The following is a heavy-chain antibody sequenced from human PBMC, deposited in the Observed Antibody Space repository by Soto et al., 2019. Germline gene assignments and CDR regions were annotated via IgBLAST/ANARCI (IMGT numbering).Heavy chain of an antibody. D-gene: IGHD4-4*01. Sequence: QVQLVESGGGVVQPGRSLRLSCAASGFTFSSYGMHWVRQAPGKGLDWVAVIRYDGSNKYYADSVKGRFTISRDNSKNTLHLQMNSLRAEDTAVYYCARESGALTVTRYNWFDPWGQGTLVTVSS. CDR2: IRYDGSNK. V-gene: IGHV3-33*01. J-gene: IGHJ5*02. CDR1: GFTFSSYG. CDR3: ARESGALTVTRYNWFDP.